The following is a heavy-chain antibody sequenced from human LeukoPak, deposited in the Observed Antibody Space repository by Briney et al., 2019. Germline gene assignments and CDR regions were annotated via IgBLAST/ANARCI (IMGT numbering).Heavy chain of an antibody. CDR1: GFTFSNYA. V-gene: IGHV3-23*01. CDR3: AKWGDYDVLTGYYVSGY. CDR2: ITGSGGNT. D-gene: IGHD3-9*01. Sequence: GGSLRLSCAASGFTFSNYAMSWVRQAPGKGLEGVSAITGSGGNTYYADSVKGRFTISRDNSKNTLYLQMNSLRNEDTAVYYCAKWGDYDVLTGYYVSGYWGQGTLVTVSS. J-gene: IGHJ4*02.